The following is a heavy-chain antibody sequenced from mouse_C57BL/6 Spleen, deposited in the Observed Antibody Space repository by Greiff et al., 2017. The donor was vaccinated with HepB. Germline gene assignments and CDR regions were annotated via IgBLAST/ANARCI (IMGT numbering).Heavy chain of an antibody. Sequence: EVQLQQSGPELVKPGASVKISCKASGYSFTGYYMNWVKQSPEKSLEWIGEINPSTGGTTYNQKFKAKATLTVDKSSSTAYMQLKSLTSEDSAVYSCASSRWVWGQGTLVTVSA. CDR1: GYSFTGYY. V-gene: IGHV1-42*01. CDR3: ASSRWV. J-gene: IGHJ3*01. CDR2: INPSTGGT. D-gene: IGHD1-1*02.